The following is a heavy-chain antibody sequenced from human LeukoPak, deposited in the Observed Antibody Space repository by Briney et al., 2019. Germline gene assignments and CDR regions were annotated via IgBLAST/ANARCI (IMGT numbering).Heavy chain of an antibody. V-gene: IGHV1-2*02. CDR1: GYTFTGYY. D-gene: IGHD2-15*01. CDR2: INPNSGGT. J-gene: IGHJ6*03. CDR3: ARDAVVAAWYYYYYMDA. Sequence: ASVKVSCKASGYTFTGYYMHWVRQAPGQGLEWMGWINPNSGGTNYAQKFQGRVTMTRDTSISTAYMELSRLRSDDTAVYYCARDAVVAAWYYYYYMDAWGKGTTVTVSS.